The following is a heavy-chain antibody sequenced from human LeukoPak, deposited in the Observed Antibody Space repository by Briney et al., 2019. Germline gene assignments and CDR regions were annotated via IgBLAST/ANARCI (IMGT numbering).Heavy chain of an antibody. CDR1: GFTFSDYY. D-gene: IGHD6-13*01. V-gene: IGHV3-11*01. CDR3: ARRQLVDYNWFDP. Sequence: GGSLRLSCAASGFTFSDYYMSWIRQAPGKGLEWVSYISSSGSTIYYADSVKGRFTISRDNAKNSLYLQMNSLRAEDTAVYYCARRQLVDYNWFDPWGQGTLVTASS. J-gene: IGHJ5*02. CDR2: ISSSGSTI.